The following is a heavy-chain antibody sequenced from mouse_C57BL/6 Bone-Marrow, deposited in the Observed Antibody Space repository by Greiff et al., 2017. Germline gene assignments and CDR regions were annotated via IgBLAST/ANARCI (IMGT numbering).Heavy chain of an antibody. CDR1: GYTFTSYW. CDR3: ARRGGAY. CDR2: ILPNGGST. J-gene: IGHJ3*01. V-gene: IGHV1-64*01. Sequence: QVQLQQPGADLVKPGASVNLSCKASGYTFTSYWMHWVRQSPGQGLEWIGMILPNGGSTNYNEKLKSKATLTVDNSSSKAYMQLSSLTSEDSAVYCCARRGGAYWGQGTLVTVSA.